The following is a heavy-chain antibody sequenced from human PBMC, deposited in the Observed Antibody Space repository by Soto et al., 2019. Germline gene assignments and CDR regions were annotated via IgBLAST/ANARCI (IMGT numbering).Heavy chain of an antibody. D-gene: IGHD5-18*01. CDR1: GFTFSSYG. V-gene: IGHV3-30*18. Sequence: PGGSLRLSCAASGFTFSSYGMHWVRQAPGEGLEWVVVISYDGSIQYYTDSAKGRFTISRDNSKSTLYLQMNSLRAEDTAVYYCAKEIRAYSTSWSFDYWGQAPLVTVS. J-gene: IGHJ4*02. CDR3: AKEIRAYSTSWSFDY. CDR2: ISYDGSIQ.